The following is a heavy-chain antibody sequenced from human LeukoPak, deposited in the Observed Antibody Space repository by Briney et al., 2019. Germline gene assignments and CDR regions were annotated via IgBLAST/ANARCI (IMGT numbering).Heavy chain of an antibody. CDR3: ASSDRSGYYWFDP. Sequence: GGSLRLSCAASGFTFSSYEMNWVRQAPGKGLEWVANIRQDASEKYYVDSVKGRFTISRDNAKNSLYLEMNSLRAEDTAVYYCASSDRSGYYWFDPWGQGTLVTVSS. D-gene: IGHD3-22*01. CDR2: IRQDASEK. CDR1: GFTFSSYE. J-gene: IGHJ5*02. V-gene: IGHV3-7*01.